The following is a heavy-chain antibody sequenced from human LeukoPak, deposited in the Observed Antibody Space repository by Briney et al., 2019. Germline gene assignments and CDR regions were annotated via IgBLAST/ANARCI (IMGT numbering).Heavy chain of an antibody. CDR3: ARGGWVGSGSSYAFDI. Sequence: ASVKVSCKASGYTFTGYYMHWVRQAPGQGLEWMGWINPNSGGTNYAQKFQGRVTMTRDTSISTAYMELSRLRSDDTAVYYCARGGWVGSGSSYAFDIWGQGTMVTVSS. CDR1: GYTFTGYY. V-gene: IGHV1-2*02. D-gene: IGHD1-26*01. J-gene: IGHJ3*02. CDR2: INPNSGGT.